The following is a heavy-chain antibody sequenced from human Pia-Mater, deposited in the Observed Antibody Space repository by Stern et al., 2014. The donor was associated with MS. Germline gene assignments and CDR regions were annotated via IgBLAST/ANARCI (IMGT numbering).Heavy chain of an antibody. Sequence: VQLVESGGRLVRPGGSLRLSCAASGFNFSAHYINWMRQAPGKGLEWVSYIRNSGLYVDYADSVEGRFTISRDNVKNTLYLQMNSLRVEDTAIYYCVAGCSNTNCLDYWGQGTLVTVSS. J-gene: IGHJ4*02. V-gene: IGHV3-11*01. CDR2: IRNSGLYV. D-gene: IGHD2-2*01. CDR3: VAGCSNTNCLDY. CDR1: GFNFSAHY.